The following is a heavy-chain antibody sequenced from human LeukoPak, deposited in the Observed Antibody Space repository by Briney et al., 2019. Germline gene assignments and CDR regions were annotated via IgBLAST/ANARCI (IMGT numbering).Heavy chain of an antibody. CDR3: ARGGRGHDFSPNYYYGLDV. CDR2: IWYDGSNK. CDR1: GFTFSSYG. J-gene: IGHJ6*02. Sequence: GRSLRLSCAASGFTFSSYGMHWVRQAPGRGLEWVAVIWYDGSNKYYADSVKGRFTISRDNSNNALYLQMNSLRAEDTAVYYCARGGRGHDFSPNYYYGLDVWGQGTTVTVSS. D-gene: IGHD5-12*01. V-gene: IGHV3-33*01.